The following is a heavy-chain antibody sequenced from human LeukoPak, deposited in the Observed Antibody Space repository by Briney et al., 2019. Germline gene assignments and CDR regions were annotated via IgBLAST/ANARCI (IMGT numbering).Heavy chain of an antibody. V-gene: IGHV4-59*01. Sequence: SETLSLTCTVSGGSISSYYWSWIRPPPGKGLEWLGYIYFSGSTNYNPSLQSRVTISVDTSKNQFSLKLSSVTAADTAVYYCARDNGDYGDYWGQGTLVTVSS. CDR2: IYFSGST. CDR1: GGSISSYY. D-gene: IGHD4-17*01. J-gene: IGHJ4*02. CDR3: ARDNGDYGDY.